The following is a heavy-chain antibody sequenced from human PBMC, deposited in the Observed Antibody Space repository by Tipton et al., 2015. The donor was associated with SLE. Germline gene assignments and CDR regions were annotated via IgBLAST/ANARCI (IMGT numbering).Heavy chain of an antibody. CDR3: ARDGEQQLDYYYYGMDV. V-gene: IGHV3-7*01. CDR1: GFTFSSYW. Sequence: GSLRLSCAASGFTFSSYWMSWVRQAPGKGLEWVANIKQDGSEKYYVDSVKGRFTISRDNAKNSLYLQMNSLRVEDTAVYYCARDGEQQLDYYYYGMDVWGQGP. J-gene: IGHJ6*02. D-gene: IGHD6-13*01. CDR2: IKQDGSEK.